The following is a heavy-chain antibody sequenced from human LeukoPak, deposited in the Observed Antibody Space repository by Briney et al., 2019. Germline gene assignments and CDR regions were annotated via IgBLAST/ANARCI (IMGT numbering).Heavy chain of an antibody. Sequence: GGSLRLSCAASAFTFSRDDMAWVRQPPGKRPEWISSISGNGAGTHYIDSVRGRFIISRDNSKNTVYLQMNSLRAEDTAIYYCAREDSSMVLSLDYWGQGTLATVSS. J-gene: IGHJ4*02. CDR2: ISGNGAGT. CDR3: AREDSSMVLSLDY. CDR1: AFTFSRDD. D-gene: IGHD5-18*01. V-gene: IGHV3-23*01.